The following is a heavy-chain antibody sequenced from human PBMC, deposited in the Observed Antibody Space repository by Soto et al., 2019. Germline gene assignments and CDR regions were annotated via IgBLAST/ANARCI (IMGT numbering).Heavy chain of an antibody. V-gene: IGHV4-4*02. Sequence: QVQLQESGPGLVKPSGTLSLTCAVSGGSISSTDWWSWVRQPPGKGLEWIGEIYHGGSTNYNPSLNSRVTISVGRSKTQFSLKLTSVTAADTAVYYCASSKSGGSYYFDFWGQGTLVTVSS. D-gene: IGHD1-26*01. J-gene: IGHJ4*02. CDR1: GGSISSTDW. CDR2: IYHGGST. CDR3: ASSKSGGSYYFDF.